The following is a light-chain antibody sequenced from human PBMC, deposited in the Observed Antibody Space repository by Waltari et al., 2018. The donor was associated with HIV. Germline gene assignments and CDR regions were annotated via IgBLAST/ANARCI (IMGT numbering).Light chain of an antibody. Sequence: QSALTQPASVSGSPGQSITISCTGTSSDVGGYNYVSWSHQHPGKAPKLMMYEVTNRPSGVSNRFSVSKSGNTASLTISGLQAEDEADYYCSSYTSSSTLSRVFGGGTKLTVL. CDR2: EVT. CDR3: SSYTSSSTLSRV. V-gene: IGLV2-14*01. CDR1: SSDVGGYNY. J-gene: IGLJ2*01.